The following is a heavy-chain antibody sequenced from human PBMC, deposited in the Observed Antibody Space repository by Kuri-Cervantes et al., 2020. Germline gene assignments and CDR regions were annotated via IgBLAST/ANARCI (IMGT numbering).Heavy chain of an antibody. Sequence: ASVKVSCKASGYTFTSYDINWVRQATGQGLEWMGWMNPNSGNTGYAQKFQGRVTMTRNTSISTAYMELSSLRSEDTAVYYCARERITMVRGVMRYYYGMDVWGQGTTVTVSS. CDR3: ARERITMVRGVMRYYYGMDV. CDR1: GYTFTSYD. V-gene: IGHV1-8*01. CDR2: MNPNSGNT. J-gene: IGHJ6*02. D-gene: IGHD3-10*01.